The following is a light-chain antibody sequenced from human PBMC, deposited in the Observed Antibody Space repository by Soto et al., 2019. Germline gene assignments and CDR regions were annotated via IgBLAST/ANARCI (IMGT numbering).Light chain of an antibody. V-gene: IGKV3-15*01. Sequence: EIVMTQSPATLSVSPGEPATLSCRASQSITSELAWYQQKPGQPPRLLIYGASTRATGVPARFTGSGSGSGFTLTISGLQSEDFAVYYCQQGHNWPLTFGQGTRLEI. CDR3: QQGHNWPLT. CDR1: QSITSE. J-gene: IGKJ2*01. CDR2: GAS.